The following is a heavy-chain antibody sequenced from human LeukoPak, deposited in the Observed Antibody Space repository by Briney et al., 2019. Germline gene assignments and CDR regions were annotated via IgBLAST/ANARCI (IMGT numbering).Heavy chain of an antibody. CDR2: IYYSGST. D-gene: IGHD1-7*01. J-gene: IGHJ4*02. V-gene: IGHV4-59*08. Sequence: SETLSLTCTVSGDSLTTAYWSWVRQPPGEGLGWIGYIYYSGSTNYNPSLKSRVTISVDTSKNQFSLKLSSVTAADTAVYYCARLRITGTTGFDYWGQGTQVTISS. CDR3: ARLRITGTTGFDY. CDR1: GDSLTTAY.